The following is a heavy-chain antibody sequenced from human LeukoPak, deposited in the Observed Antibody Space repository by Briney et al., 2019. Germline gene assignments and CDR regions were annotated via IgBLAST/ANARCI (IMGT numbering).Heavy chain of an antibody. CDR3: ARGGSFGTY. D-gene: IGHD3-10*01. CDR2: IIPIFGTA. CDR1: GGTFSSYA. J-gene: IGHJ4*02. Sequence: GASVKVSCKASGGTFSSYAISWVRQAPGQGLEWMGGIIPIFGTANYAQRFQGRVTITADKSTSTAYMELRSLRSDDTAVYYCARGGSFGTYWGQGSLVTVSS. V-gene: IGHV1-69*06.